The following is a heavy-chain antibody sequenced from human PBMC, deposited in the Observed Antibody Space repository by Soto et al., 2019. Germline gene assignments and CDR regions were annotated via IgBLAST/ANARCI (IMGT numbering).Heavy chain of an antibody. Sequence: QLQLQESGPGLVKPSETLSLTCTVSGGSISSSSYYWGWIRQPPGKGLEWIGSIYYSGSTYYNPAPKSRVARSVDPSKNQVSLKLSSVSAADTAVYYCASLRSVAVAGRIYWGQGTLVTVSS. D-gene: IGHD6-19*01. J-gene: IGHJ4*02. CDR3: ASLRSVAVAGRIY. CDR1: GGSISSSSYY. V-gene: IGHV4-39*01. CDR2: IYYSGST.